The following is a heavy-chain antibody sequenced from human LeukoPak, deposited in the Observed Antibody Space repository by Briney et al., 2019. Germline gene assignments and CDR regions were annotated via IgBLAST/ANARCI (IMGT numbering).Heavy chain of an antibody. CDR3: AREGVTKYYFDY. V-gene: IGHV4-39*02. CDR1: GGSISSNSYY. J-gene: IGHJ4*02. CDR2: IYYSGST. D-gene: IGHD4-11*01. Sequence: SETLSLTCTVSGGSISSNSYYWGWIRQPPGKGLEWIGSIYYSGSTYYNPSLKSRITISVDTSKNQFSLKLSSVTAADTAVYYCAREGVTKYYFDYWGQGTLVTVSS.